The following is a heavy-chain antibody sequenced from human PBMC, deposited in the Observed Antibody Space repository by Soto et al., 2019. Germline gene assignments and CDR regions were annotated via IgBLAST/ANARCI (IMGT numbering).Heavy chain of an antibody. CDR1: GFSLITSGMR. V-gene: IGHV2-70*04. J-gene: IGHJ4*02. Sequence: SGPTLVNPTETLTLTCTFSGFSLITSGMRVSCIRQAPGKALEWLARIDWDEDRFYSTSLKTRLTISKDTSKNQVVLTMTKMDPVDTATYYCARMRSDYDSSGLDYWGQGILVTVSS. CDR2: IDWDEDR. D-gene: IGHD3-22*01. CDR3: ARMRSDYDSSGLDY.